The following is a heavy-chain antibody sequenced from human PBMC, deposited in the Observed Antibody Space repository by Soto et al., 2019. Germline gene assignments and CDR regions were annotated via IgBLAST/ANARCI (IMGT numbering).Heavy chain of an antibody. V-gene: IGHV2-5*02. CDR2: TYWDDDK. D-gene: IGHD3-3*01. CDR3: AHRVLRTVFGLVTTTAIYFDF. CDR1: GFSLTTSGVG. J-gene: IGHJ4*02. Sequence: QITLNESGPPVVRPTETLTLTCRFSGFSLTTSGVGVGWIRQSPGKAPEWLALTYWDDDKRYSASLKSRLTIPKDTSKNQVVLTVSDLDPTDTATYYCAHRVLRTVFGLVTTTAIYFDFWGQGTPVAVSS.